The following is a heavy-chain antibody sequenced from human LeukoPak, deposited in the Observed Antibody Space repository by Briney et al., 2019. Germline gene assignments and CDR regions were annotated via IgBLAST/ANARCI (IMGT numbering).Heavy chain of an antibody. V-gene: IGHV3-23*01. J-gene: IGHJ3*02. CDR1: GFTFSSYA. CDR2: ISGSGGST. D-gene: IGHD1-26*01. CDR3: AKVGKHDSRMKGAFDI. Sequence: PGGSLRLSCAASGFTFSSYAMSWVRQAPGKGLEWVSAISGSGGSTYYADSVKGRFTISRDNSKNTLYLQMNSLRAEDTAVYYCAKVGKHDSRMKGAFDIWGQGTMVTVSS.